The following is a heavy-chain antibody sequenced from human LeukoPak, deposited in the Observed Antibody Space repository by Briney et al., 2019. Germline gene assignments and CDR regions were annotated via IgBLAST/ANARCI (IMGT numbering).Heavy chain of an antibody. CDR3: ASAAGPFDN. V-gene: IGHV3-33*01. CDR2: IWFDGSIK. D-gene: IGHD6-19*01. J-gene: IGHJ4*02. CDR1: GLIFNTYG. Sequence: GGSLRLSCAASGLIFNTYGMHWVRQAPGKGLEWVAVIWFDGSIKYYADSVKGRFTISRDNSKNTLYLQMNSLRAKDTALYYCASAAGPFDNWGQGTLVTVSS.